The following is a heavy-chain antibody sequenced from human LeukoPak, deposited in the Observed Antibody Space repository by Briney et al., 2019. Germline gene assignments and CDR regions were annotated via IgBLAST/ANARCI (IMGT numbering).Heavy chain of an antibody. V-gene: IGHV4-39*01. CDR1: GGSISSSSYY. D-gene: IGHD3-22*01. J-gene: IGHJ4*02. CDR2: IYYSGST. Sequence: SETLSLTCTVSGGSISSSSYYWDWVRQPPGKGLEWIGTIYYSGSTYYNPSLKSRVTISVDTSKNQFPLNLRSVTAADTAVYSCARLRRSDGYYDSSGDYYPLGYFDLWGQGTLVTVSS. CDR3: ARLRRSDGYYDSSGDYYPLGYFDL.